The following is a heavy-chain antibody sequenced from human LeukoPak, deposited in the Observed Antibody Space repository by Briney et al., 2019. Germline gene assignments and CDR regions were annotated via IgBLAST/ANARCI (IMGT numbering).Heavy chain of an antibody. J-gene: IGHJ4*02. CDR2: LYYSGST. Sequence: TSETLSLTCAVSGGSISSYYWSWIRQPPGRGLEWIGSLYYSGSTNYNPSLRSRVTISVDTSKNQFSLKVTSVTAADTAVYFCAKDSTIGGYYFDYWGQGTLVTVSS. V-gene: IGHV4-59*01. CDR1: GGSISSYY. CDR3: AKDSTIGGYYFDY. D-gene: IGHD3-10*01.